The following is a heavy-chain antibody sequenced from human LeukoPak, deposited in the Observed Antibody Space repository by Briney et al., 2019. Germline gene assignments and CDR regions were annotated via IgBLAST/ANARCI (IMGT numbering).Heavy chain of an antibody. CDR3: AKGSYYYDSSGPGPFDL. J-gene: IGHJ2*01. V-gene: IGHV3-23*01. D-gene: IGHD3-22*01. Sequence: GGSLRLSCAASGFTVSSNYMNWVRQAPGKGLEWVSVISGSGGSIYYADSVKGRCTISRDNSKNTLYLQMNSLRAEDTAVYYCAKGSYYYDSSGPGPFDLWGRGTLVTVSS. CDR2: ISGSGGSI. CDR1: GFTVSSNY.